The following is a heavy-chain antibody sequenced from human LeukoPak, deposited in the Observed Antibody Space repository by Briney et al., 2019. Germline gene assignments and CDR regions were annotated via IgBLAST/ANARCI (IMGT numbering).Heavy chain of an antibody. CDR3: ARTPRLTTVTTVDY. V-gene: IGHV4-31*03. D-gene: IGHD4-17*01. J-gene: IGHJ4*02. Sequence: SETLSLTCTVSGGPISSGGYYWTWIPRHPGKGRGWFGYIYYSGSTYYNPSLKSRVTISVDTSKNQFSLKLSSVTAADTAVYYCARTPRLTTVTTVDYWGQGTLVTVSS. CDR2: IYYSGST. CDR1: GGPISSGGYY.